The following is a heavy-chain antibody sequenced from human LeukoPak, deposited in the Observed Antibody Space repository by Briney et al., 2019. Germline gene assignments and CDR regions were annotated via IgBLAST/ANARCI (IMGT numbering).Heavy chain of an antibody. Sequence: GASVKVSCKASGYTFTSYYMHWVRQAPGQGLEWMGIINPSGGSTSYAQKFQGRVTMTRDMSTSTDYMELSSLRSEDTAVYYCARDRGLVPALTDAFDIWGQGTMVTVSS. J-gene: IGHJ3*02. CDR1: GYTFTSYY. CDR3: ARDRGLVPALTDAFDI. D-gene: IGHD1-26*01. V-gene: IGHV1-46*01. CDR2: INPSGGST.